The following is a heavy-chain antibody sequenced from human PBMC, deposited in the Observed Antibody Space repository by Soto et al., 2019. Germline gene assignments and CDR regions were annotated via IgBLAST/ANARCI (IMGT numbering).Heavy chain of an antibody. CDR2: IVPLLNVT. D-gene: IGHD3-3*01. J-gene: IGHJ5*02. V-gene: IGHV1-69*04. Sequence: HLMQSGAAVRKPGSSVKVSCKASGGAFTIYPITWVRQAPGQGLEWMGRIVPLLNVTRYSQKFLGRLTITADKSTSTNYLELSSLTSEDTAIYYCAIAPYDYSGFDPWGQGTLVTVSS. CDR3: AIAPYDYSGFDP. CDR1: GGAFTIYP.